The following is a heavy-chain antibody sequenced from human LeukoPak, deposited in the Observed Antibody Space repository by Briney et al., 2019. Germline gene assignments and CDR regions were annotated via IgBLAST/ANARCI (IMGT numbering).Heavy chain of an antibody. CDR3: ARVMGTAMVSPVYDYYYMDV. CDR2: ISGSGGST. D-gene: IGHD5-18*01. J-gene: IGHJ6*03. V-gene: IGHV3-23*01. CDR1: GFTFSSYW. Sequence: GGSLRLSCAASGFTFSSYWMSWVRQAPGKGLEWVSAISGSGGSTYYADSVKGRFTISRDNSKNTLYLQMNSLRAEDTAVYYCARVMGTAMVSPVYDYYYMDVWGKGTTVTVSS.